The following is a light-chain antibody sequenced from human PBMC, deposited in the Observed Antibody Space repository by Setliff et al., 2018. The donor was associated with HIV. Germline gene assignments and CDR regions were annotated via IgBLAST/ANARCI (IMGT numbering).Light chain of an antibody. V-gene: IGLV2-14*01. CDR1: SSDVGGYNY. CDR2: DVS. Sequence: QSALAQPASVSGSPGQSITISCTGTSSDVGGYNYVSWYQRHPGKAPKLMIYDVSKRPSGVSNRFSGSKSGNMASLTISGLQAEDEADYYCSSYTSSSYYVFGTGTKVTVL. J-gene: IGLJ1*01. CDR3: SSYTSSSYYV.